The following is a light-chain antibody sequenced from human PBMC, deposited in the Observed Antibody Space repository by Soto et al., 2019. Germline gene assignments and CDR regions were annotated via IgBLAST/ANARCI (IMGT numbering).Light chain of an antibody. CDR2: EVS. V-gene: IGLV2-14*01. J-gene: IGLJ2*01. Sequence: QSALTQPASVSGSPGQSITISCTGTSSDVGAYNYVSWYQQHPGKAPKLMIYEVSNRPSGVSNRFSGSKFGNTASLTISGLQAEDEADYYCSSYTRSNTLVLFGGGTKLTVL. CDR3: SSYTRSNTLVL. CDR1: SSDVGAYNY.